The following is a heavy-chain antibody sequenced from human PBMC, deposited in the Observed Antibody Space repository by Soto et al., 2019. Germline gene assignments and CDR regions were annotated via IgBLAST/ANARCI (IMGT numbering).Heavy chain of an antibody. J-gene: IGHJ6*02. CDR2: IWYDGSNK. D-gene: IGHD2-2*01. CDR1: GFTFSSYG. Sequence: SGGSLRLSCAASGFTFSSYGMHWVRQAPGKGLEWVAVIWYDGSNKYYADSVKGRFTISRDNSKNTLYLQMNSLRAEDTAVYYCARLGYCSSTSCHRYYCYGMDVWGQGTTVTVSS. CDR3: ARLGYCSSTSCHRYYCYGMDV. V-gene: IGHV3-33*01.